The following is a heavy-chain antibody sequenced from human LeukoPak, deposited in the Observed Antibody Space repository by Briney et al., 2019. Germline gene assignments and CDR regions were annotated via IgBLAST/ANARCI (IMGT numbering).Heavy chain of an antibody. D-gene: IGHD3-10*01. J-gene: IGHJ4*02. CDR1: GFTFSSYG. Sequence: GGSLRLSCAASGFTFSSYGMSWVRQAPGKGLEWVSAISGSGGSTYYADSVKGRFTISRDNSKNTLYLQMNSLRAEDTAVYYCARDLEGSGSFYRPSYDYWGQGTLVTVSS. CDR2: ISGSGGST. V-gene: IGHV3-23*01. CDR3: ARDLEGSGSFYRPSYDY.